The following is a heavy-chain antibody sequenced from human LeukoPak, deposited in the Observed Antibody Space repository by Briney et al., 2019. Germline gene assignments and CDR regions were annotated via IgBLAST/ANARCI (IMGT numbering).Heavy chain of an antibody. CDR3: ARGRMYYYGSGSYLLDC. CDR1: GYTFTGYY. Sequence: ASVKVSCKASGYTFTGYYIHWVRQAPGQGLEWMGWINPNIGGTNYAQKFQGRVTMTRDTSISTVYMELSRLRSDDTAVYHCARGRMYYYGSGSYLLDCWGQGTLVTVSS. CDR2: INPNIGGT. D-gene: IGHD3-10*01. J-gene: IGHJ4*02. V-gene: IGHV1-2*02.